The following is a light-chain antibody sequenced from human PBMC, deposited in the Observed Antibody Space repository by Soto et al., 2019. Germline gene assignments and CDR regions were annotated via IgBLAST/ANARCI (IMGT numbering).Light chain of an antibody. CDR3: QQYYSYPKT. V-gene: IGKV1-8*01. J-gene: IGKJ1*01. Sequence: AIRMTQSPSSLSASTGDRVTITCRASQGISSYLAWYQQKPGKAPKLLIYAASTLQSGVPSRFGGSGSGTDFTLTISCXQSEDFATYYCQQYYSYPKTFGQGTKVDIK. CDR1: QGISSY. CDR2: AAS.